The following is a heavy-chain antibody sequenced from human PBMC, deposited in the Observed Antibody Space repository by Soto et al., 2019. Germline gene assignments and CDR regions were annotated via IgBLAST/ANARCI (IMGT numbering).Heavy chain of an antibody. CDR2: ISSRSDYI. V-gene: IGHV3-21*01. Sequence: EVQVVDFGGGLVEPGGSLRLSCTGSGFTFSSYSMNWVRQAPGKGLEWVSSISSRSDYIYYAESVKGRFTISRDNAKNSLYLQMNSLRGEDTAVYYCVRDHSRRLSSTSCFDYWGQGTLVTVYS. CDR1: GFTFSSYS. D-gene: IGHD2-2*01. CDR3: VRDHSRRLSSTSCFDY. J-gene: IGHJ4*02.